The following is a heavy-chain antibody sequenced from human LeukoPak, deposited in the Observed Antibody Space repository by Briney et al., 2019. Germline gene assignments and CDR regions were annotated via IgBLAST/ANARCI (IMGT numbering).Heavy chain of an antibody. J-gene: IGHJ4*02. V-gene: IGHV3-49*04. CDR3: TRMRYCSGGSCSFDY. D-gene: IGHD2-15*01. CDR2: IRIKAYGGTT. Sequence: GGSLRLSPTASGLAFADYAMTWVRQDPGKRLEWVSFIRIKAYGGTTEYAASVKGRFTISRDDSKSIAYLQMNSLKTEDTAMYYCTRMRYCSGGSCSFDYWGQGTLVTVSS. CDR1: GLAFADYA.